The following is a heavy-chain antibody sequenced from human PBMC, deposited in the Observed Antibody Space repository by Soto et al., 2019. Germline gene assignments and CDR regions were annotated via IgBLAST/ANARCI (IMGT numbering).Heavy chain of an antibody. CDR2: INHSGNT. J-gene: IGHJ4*02. V-gene: IGHV4-34*01. CDR3: ARARWELPFDFDY. CDR1: GGSFSGYY. D-gene: IGHD1-26*01. Sequence: PSETLSLTCAVYGGSFSGYYWSWIRQPPGKGLEWIGEINHSGNTNYNPSLKSRVTISVDTSKNQFSLKLSSVTAADTAVYYCARARWELPFDFDYWGQGTLVTVSS.